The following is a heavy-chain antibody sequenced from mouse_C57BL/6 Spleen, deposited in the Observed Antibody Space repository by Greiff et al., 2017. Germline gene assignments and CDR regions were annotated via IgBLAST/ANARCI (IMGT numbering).Heavy chain of an antibody. V-gene: IGHV1-55*01. CDR1: GYTFTSYW. D-gene: IGHD2-1*01. J-gene: IGHJ4*01. CDR2: IYPGSGST. Sequence: QVQLQQPGAELVRPGSSVKLSCKASGYTFTSYWMDWVKQRPGQGLEWIGDIYPGSGSTNYNEKFKSKATLTVDTSSSTAYMQLSSLTSEDSAVYYCARGEDYGKYGYYAMDYWGQGTSVTVSS. CDR3: ARGEDYGKYGYYAMDY.